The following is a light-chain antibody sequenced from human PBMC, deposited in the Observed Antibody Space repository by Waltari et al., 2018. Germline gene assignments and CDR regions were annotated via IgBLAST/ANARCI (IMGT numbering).Light chain of an antibody. Sequence: EIVFTQSPGTLSLSVGERATVSCRASESVSRALAWYQQKPGQAPKLLIYGASNRATGIQDRFSGSGYGTDFSLTISRMETDDFAVYYCQHYLRLPVTFGQGTTVEI. CDR3: QHYLRLPVT. J-gene: IGKJ1*01. V-gene: IGKV3-20*01. CDR1: ESVSRA. CDR2: GAS.